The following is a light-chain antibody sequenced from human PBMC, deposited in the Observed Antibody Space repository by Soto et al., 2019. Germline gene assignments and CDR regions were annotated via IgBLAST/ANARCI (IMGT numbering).Light chain of an antibody. Sequence: STLTQPASVSGYPGQSITISCTGTSSDVGSYNLVSWYQQHPGKAPKLMIYDVRNRPSGISNRFSGSKSGNTASLTISGLQAEDEADYYCSSYTTSSTLYVFGTGTKVTVL. CDR3: SSYTTSSTLYV. J-gene: IGLJ1*01. V-gene: IGLV2-14*02. CDR2: DVR. CDR1: SSDVGSYNL.